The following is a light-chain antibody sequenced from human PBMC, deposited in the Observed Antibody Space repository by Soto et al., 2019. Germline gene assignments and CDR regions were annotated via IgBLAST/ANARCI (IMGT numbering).Light chain of an antibody. CDR3: QQYRRSPEYT. J-gene: IGKJ2*01. V-gene: IGKV3-20*01. CDR1: QSVSSSY. CDR2: GAS. Sequence: EIVLTQSPGTLSLSPGERATLSCRASQSVSSSYLARYQQKPGQAPRILIYGASSRVHGIPDRFSGSGTGSEFTHTISGLEPEDFGVYYGQQYRRSPEYTFGQRPQLEIK.